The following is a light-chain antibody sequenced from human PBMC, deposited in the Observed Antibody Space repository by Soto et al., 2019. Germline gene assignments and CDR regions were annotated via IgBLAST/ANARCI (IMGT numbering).Light chain of an antibody. J-gene: IGKJ2*01. CDR2: RAS. V-gene: IGKV3-20*01. Sequence: EIVLTQSPGTLSLSPGERATLSCRASQSVSSIYLAWYQQKPGQAPRLLIYRASSRATGIPDRFSGSGSGTDFTLTISRLEPEDFQVYYCQQYGGSPPYTFGQGTKLEIK. CDR1: QSVSSIY. CDR3: QQYGGSPPYT.